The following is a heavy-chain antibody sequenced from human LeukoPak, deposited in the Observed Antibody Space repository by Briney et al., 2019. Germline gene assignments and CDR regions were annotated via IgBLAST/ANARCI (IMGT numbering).Heavy chain of an antibody. J-gene: IGHJ4*02. CDR2: INHSGST. V-gene: IGHV4-34*01. D-gene: IGHD3-3*01. CDR1: GGSFSGYY. Sequence: PSETLSLTCAVYGGSFSGYYWSWIRQPPGKGLEWIGEINHSGSTNFNPSLKSRVTISVDTSKNQFSLKLSSVTAADTAVYYCASTTIFGVVIINYWGQGTLVTVSS. CDR3: ASTTIFGVVIINY.